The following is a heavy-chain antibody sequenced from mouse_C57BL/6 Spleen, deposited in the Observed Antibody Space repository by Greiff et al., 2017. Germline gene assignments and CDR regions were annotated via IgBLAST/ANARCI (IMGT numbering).Heavy chain of an antibody. V-gene: IGHV1-52*01. Sequence: VQLQQPGAELVRPGSSVKLSCKASGYTFTSYWMHWVKQRPIQGLEWIGNIDPSDSETHYNQKFKDKATLTVDKSSSTAYMQLSSLTYEDSAVYYCARGPYYGNFYAMDYWGQGTSVTVSS. J-gene: IGHJ4*01. CDR1: GYTFTSYW. CDR2: IDPSDSET. CDR3: ARGPYYGNFYAMDY. D-gene: IGHD2-10*01.